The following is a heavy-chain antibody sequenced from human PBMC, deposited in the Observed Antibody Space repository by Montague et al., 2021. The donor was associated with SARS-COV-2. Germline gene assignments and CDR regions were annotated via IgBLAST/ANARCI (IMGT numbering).Heavy chain of an antibody. Sequence: SETLSLTCTVSGGSISSSGYYWGWIRQPPGKGLEWIGSIYYSGSTYYNPSLKSRVTISVDTSKNQFSLKLSSVTAADTAVYYRARHLVYCSSTSCYEGRFDPWGQGTLVTVSS. CDR1: GGSISSSGYY. J-gene: IGHJ5*02. CDR3: ARHLVYCSSTSCYEGRFDP. CDR2: IYYSGST. D-gene: IGHD2-2*01. V-gene: IGHV4-39*01.